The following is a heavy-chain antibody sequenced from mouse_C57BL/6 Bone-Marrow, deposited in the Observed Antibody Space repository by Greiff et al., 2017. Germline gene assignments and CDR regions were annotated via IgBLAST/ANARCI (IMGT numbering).Heavy chain of an antibody. CDR1: GYTFTSYD. CDR3: ARLEFDGSSGDWYFDV. Sequence: VQVVESGPELVKPGASVKLSCKASGYTFTSYDINWVKQRPGQGLAWIGWIYPRYGSTKYNEKFKGKATLTVDTSSSTAYMELHSLTSEDSAVYFCARLEFDGSSGDWYFDVWGTGTTVTVSS. D-gene: IGHD1-1*01. CDR2: IYPRYGST. J-gene: IGHJ1*03. V-gene: IGHV1-85*01.